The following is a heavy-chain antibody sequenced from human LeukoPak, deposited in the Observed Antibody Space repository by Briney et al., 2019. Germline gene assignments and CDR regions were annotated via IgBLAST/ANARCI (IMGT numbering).Heavy chain of an antibody. V-gene: IGHV1-69*06. D-gene: IGHD3-10*01. J-gene: IGHJ4*02. Sequence: SVKVSCKSSGYIFTNHYMHWVRQAPGQGLEWMGGIIPIFGTANYAQKFQGRVTITADKSTRTAYMELSRLRSDDTAVYYCARDPSYYGSGYYFDYWGQGTQVTVSS. CDR2: IIPIFGTA. CDR3: ARDPSYYGSGYYFDY. CDR1: GYIFTNHY.